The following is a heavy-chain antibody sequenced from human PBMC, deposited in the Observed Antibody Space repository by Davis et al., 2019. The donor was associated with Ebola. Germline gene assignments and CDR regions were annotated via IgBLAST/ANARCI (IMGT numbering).Heavy chain of an antibody. CDR3: TGTVTTSDY. CDR1: GFTFSGSA. J-gene: IGHJ4*02. D-gene: IGHD4-17*01. Sequence: GESLKISCAASGFTFSGSAMHWVRQASGKGLEWVGRIRSKANSCATAYAASVKGRFTISRDDSKNTAYLQMNSLKTEDTAVYYCTGTVTTSDYWGQGTLVTVSS. CDR2: IRSKANSCAT. V-gene: IGHV3-73*01.